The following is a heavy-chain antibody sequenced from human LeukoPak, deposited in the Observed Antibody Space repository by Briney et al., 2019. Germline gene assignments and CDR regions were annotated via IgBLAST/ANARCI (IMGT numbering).Heavy chain of an antibody. CDR2: ISGDGGPT. V-gene: IGHV3-43*02. D-gene: IGHD5-12*01. CDR3: AKDSGYESGMDV. J-gene: IGHJ6*02. CDR1: GFTFDDYA. Sequence: QPGGSLRLSCAASGFTFDDYAMHWVRQAPGKGLEWVSLISGDGGPTYYADSVKGRFTISRDNSKNSLYLQMNSLRAEDTAVYYCAKDSGYESGMDVWGQGTTVTVSS.